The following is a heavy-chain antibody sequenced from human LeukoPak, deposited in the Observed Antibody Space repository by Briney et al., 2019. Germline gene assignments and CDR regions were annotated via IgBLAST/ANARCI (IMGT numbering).Heavy chain of an antibody. D-gene: IGHD3-3*01. CDR2: IYHSGST. CDR1: GGSISSGGYS. J-gene: IGHJ4*02. Sequence: SQTLSLTCAVSGGSISSGGYSWSWIRQPPGKGLEWIGYIYHSGSTYYNPSLKSRVTISVDRSKNQFSLKLSSVTAADTAVYYCARSFLPRSGTVDYWGQGTLVTVSS. CDR3: ARSFLPRSGTVDY. V-gene: IGHV4-30-2*01.